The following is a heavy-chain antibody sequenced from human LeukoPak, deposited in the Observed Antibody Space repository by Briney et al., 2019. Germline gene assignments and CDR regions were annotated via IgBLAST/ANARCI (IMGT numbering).Heavy chain of an antibody. CDR3: ARQGIAAAGTGDWFDP. Sequence: SETLSLACTVSGGSISSSSYYWGWIRQPPGKGLEWIGRIYYSGSTYYNPSLKSRVTISVDTSKNQFSLKLSSVTAADTAVYYCARQGIAAAGTGDWFDPWGQGTLVTVSS. J-gene: IGHJ5*02. CDR1: GGSISSSSYY. D-gene: IGHD6-13*01. V-gene: IGHV4-39*01. CDR2: IYYSGST.